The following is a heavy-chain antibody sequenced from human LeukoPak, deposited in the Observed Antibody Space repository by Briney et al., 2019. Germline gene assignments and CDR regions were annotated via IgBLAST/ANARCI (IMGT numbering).Heavy chain of an antibody. CDR3: AIRDGYRDY. Sequence: ASVKVSCKASGYTFTSYAMHWVRQAPGQTLEWLGWINPANGYAKYSQELQARVTITRDTSASAAYLELSSLRSEDTAVYYCAIRDGYRDYWGQGTLVTVSS. CDR2: INPANGYA. D-gene: IGHD5-24*01. V-gene: IGHV1-3*03. J-gene: IGHJ4*02. CDR1: GYTFTSYA.